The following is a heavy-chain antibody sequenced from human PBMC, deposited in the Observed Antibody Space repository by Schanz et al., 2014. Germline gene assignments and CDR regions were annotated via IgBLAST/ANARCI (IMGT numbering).Heavy chain of an antibody. CDR2: IWYDGSNK. J-gene: IGHJ4*02. CDR1: GFTFSKYG. Sequence: QVQLVESGGGVVQPGRSLRLSCAASGFTFSKYGMHWVRQAPGKGLEWVAVIWYDGSNKDYADSVKGRFTISRDNAKYTLYRQMNSLRAEDTAVYYCVKLPGATGTTSHFDYWGQGTLVTVSS. D-gene: IGHD1-1*01. CDR3: VKLPGATGTTSHFDY. V-gene: IGHV3-33*06.